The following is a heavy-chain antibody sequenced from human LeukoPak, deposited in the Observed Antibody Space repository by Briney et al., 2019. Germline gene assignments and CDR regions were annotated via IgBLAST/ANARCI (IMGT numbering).Heavy chain of an antibody. D-gene: IGHD3-22*01. CDR3: ASSYYYDSSGSGAFDI. J-gene: IGHJ3*02. Sequence: SETLSLTCTVSGGSISSGGYYWSWIRQHPGKGLEWIGYIYYSGSTYYNPSLKSRVTISVGTSKNQFSLKLSSVTAADTAVYYCASSYYYDSSGSGAFDIWGQGTMVTVSS. V-gene: IGHV4-31*03. CDR1: GGSISSGGYY. CDR2: IYYSGST.